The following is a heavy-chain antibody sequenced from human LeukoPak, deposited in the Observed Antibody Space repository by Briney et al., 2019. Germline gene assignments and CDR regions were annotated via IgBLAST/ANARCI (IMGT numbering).Heavy chain of an antibody. CDR2: ISGSGGST. CDR3: AKTLDIVVVPAAIGFDY. CDR1: GFTFSSYA. Sequence: QAGGSLRLSCAASGFTFSSYAMSWVRQAPGKGLEWVSAISGSGGSTYYADSVKGRFTIPRDNSKNTLYLQMNSLRAEDTAVYYCAKTLDIVVVPAAIGFDYWGQGTLVTVSS. D-gene: IGHD2-2*02. J-gene: IGHJ4*02. V-gene: IGHV3-23*01.